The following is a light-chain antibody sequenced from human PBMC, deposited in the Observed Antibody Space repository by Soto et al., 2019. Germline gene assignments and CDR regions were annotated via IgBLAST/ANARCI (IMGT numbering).Light chain of an antibody. CDR3: QQRSSWPIT. V-gene: IGKV3-11*01. CDR1: QTISSW. Sequence: TQSPSAMSGCVGDRVTITCRASQTISSWLAWYQQKPGQAPRLLIYDASNRATGIPARFSGSGSGTDFTLTISSLEPEDFAVYYCQQRSSWPITFGQGTRLEIK. J-gene: IGKJ5*01. CDR2: DAS.